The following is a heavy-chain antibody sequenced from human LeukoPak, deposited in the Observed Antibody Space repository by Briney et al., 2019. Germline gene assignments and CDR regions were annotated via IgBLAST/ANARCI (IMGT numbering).Heavy chain of an antibody. CDR1: GFTVSSNY. D-gene: IGHD3-10*01. CDR3: ARGALWHTGYYGSGSPYY. CDR2: IYCGGST. J-gene: IGHJ4*02. V-gene: IGHV3-53*01. Sequence: GVALRLSCAASGFTVSSNYMSWVRQAPGKGLEWVSVIYCGGSTYYADSVKGRFTISRDNSKNTLYLQMNSLRAEDTAVYYCARGALWHTGYYGSGSPYYWGQGTLVTVSS.